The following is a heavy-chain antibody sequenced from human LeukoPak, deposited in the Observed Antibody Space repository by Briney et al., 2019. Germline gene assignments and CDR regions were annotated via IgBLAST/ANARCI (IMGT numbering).Heavy chain of an antibody. Sequence: SQTLSLTCAISGDSVSSNSAAWNWIRQSPSRGLEWLGRTYYRSKWYNDYAVSVKSRITINPDTSKNQFSLQLNSVTPEDTAAYYCARDNRYSSGWREDYFDYWGQGTLVTVSS. V-gene: IGHV6-1*01. CDR1: GDSVSSNSAA. CDR3: ARDNRYSSGWREDYFDY. J-gene: IGHJ4*02. D-gene: IGHD6-19*01. CDR2: TYYRSKWYN.